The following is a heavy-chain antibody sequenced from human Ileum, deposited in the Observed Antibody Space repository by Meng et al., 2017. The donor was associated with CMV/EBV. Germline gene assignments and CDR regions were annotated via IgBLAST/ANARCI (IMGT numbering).Heavy chain of an antibody. CDR3: ATGSVAADGKGY. D-gene: IGHD6-13*01. V-gene: IGHV7-4-1*02. Sequence: CKASGYPFTRYNINWVRQAPGQWLEWMGYINPNTGNPTYVQGFTGRFVFSLDTSVSTAYLQISSLKAEDTAVYYCATGSVAADGKGYWGQGTLVTVSS. CDR2: INPNTGNP. CDR1: GYPFTRYN. J-gene: IGHJ4*02.